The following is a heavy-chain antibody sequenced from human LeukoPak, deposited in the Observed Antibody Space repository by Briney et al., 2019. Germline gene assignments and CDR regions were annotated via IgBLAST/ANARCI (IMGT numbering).Heavy chain of an antibody. CDR1: GGSISSYY. V-gene: IGHV4-59*01. D-gene: IGHD4-17*01. CDR2: IYYSGST. Sequence: PSETLSLTSTVSGGSISSYYWSWIRQPPGKGLEWIGYIYYSGSTNYNPSLKSRVTISVDTSKNQFSLKLSSVTAADTAVYYCARVPVTTLHYYYYYGMDVWGQGTTVTVSS. J-gene: IGHJ6*02. CDR3: ARVPVTTLHYYYYYGMDV.